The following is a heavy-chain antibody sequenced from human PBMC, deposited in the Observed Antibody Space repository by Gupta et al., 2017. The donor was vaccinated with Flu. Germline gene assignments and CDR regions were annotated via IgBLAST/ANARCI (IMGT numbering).Heavy chain of an antibody. Sequence: EVQLSESGGGLVQPGGSLTLSCVASGFTFNNYAMSWVRQPPGKGLKWVSAISGAGGHTYYTDSVRGRFTVSRDNFKKILYLEMSSLRAEDTAVYYCAKRSSGGWYDYWGQGTLVTVSS. J-gene: IGHJ4*02. D-gene: IGHD6-19*01. V-gene: IGHV3-23*01. CDR3: AKRSSGGWYDY. CDR2: ISGAGGHT. CDR1: GFTFNNYA.